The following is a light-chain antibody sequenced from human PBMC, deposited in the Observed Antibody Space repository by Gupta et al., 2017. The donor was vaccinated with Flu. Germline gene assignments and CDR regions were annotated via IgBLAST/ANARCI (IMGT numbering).Light chain of an antibody. J-gene: IGKJ2*01. CDR3: QQYNSYPYT. CDR1: QSISSW. CDR2: KAS. Sequence: DRVTITGRASQSISSWLAWYQQKPGKAPKLLIYKASNLESGVPSRFSGSGSGTEFTLTISSLQPDDFATYYCQQYNSYPYTFGQGTKVEI. V-gene: IGKV1-5*03.